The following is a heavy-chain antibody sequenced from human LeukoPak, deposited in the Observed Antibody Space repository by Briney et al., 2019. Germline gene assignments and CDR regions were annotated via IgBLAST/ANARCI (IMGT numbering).Heavy chain of an antibody. V-gene: IGHV3-30*18. CDR3: AKDRRTTETFDY. D-gene: IGHD1-1*01. CDR2: ISYDGSNK. CDR1: GFTFSSYG. Sequence: GGSLRLSCAASGFTFSSYGMHWVRQAPGKGLEWVAVISYDGSNKYYADSVKGRFTIPRDNSKNTLYLQMNSLRAEDTAVYYCAKDRRTTETFDYWGQGTLVTVSS. J-gene: IGHJ4*02.